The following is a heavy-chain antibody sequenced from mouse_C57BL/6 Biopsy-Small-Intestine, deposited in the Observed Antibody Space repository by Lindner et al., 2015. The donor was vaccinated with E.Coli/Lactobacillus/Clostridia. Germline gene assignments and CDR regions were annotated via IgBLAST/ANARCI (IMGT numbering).Heavy chain of an antibody. CDR3: AGDGYYFDY. D-gene: IGHD2-3*01. Sequence: VQLQESGPELVKPGASVKISCKASGYAFSSSWMNWVKQRPGKGLEWIGRIYPGDGDTNYNGKFKGKATLTADKSSSTAYMQLSSLTSEDSAVYFCAGDGYYFDYWGQGTTLTVSS. V-gene: IGHV1-82*01. CDR2: IYPGDGDT. J-gene: IGHJ2*01. CDR1: GYAFSSSW.